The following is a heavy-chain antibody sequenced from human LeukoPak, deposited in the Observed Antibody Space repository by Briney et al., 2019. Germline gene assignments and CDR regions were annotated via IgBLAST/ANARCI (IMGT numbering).Heavy chain of an antibody. CDR3: ARFSTGGWFVY. Sequence: SETLSLTCTVSGGSISSYYWRWIRQPPGKGLEWIGYIYYSGSTNYNPSLKSRVTISVDTSKNQFSLKLSSVTAADTAVYYCARFSTGGWFVYWGQGTLVTVSS. D-gene: IGHD6-19*01. J-gene: IGHJ4*02. CDR2: IYYSGST. CDR1: GGSISSYY. V-gene: IGHV4-59*01.